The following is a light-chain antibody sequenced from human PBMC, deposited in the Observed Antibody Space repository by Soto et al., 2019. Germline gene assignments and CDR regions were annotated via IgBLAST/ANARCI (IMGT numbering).Light chain of an antibody. CDR3: QLLKSYPPS. CDR2: ASS. V-gene: IGKV1-9*01. J-gene: IGKJ4*01. CDR1: QDIGLY. Sequence: DIQLTQSPSFMSASVGDRVSITCRASQDIGLYLAWYQQKPGQAPGLLMYASSTSESGVPSRFSGRESGTEFTLTVSSLQPEDFATYYCQLLKSYPPSVGGGTKVEVK.